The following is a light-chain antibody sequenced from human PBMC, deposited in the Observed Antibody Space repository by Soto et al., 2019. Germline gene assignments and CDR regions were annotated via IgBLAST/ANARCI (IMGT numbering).Light chain of an antibody. CDR3: SSYTSTRSYV. Sequence: QSVLTQPPSVSGSPGQSVTISCTGTSSDVGSYNYVSWYQQHPGKAPKLMIYEVSNRPSGVSYRFSGSKSGNTASLTISGLPAEDEADYYCSSYTSTRSYVFGTGTKVTV. J-gene: IGLJ1*01. V-gene: IGLV2-14*01. CDR1: SSDVGSYNY. CDR2: EVS.